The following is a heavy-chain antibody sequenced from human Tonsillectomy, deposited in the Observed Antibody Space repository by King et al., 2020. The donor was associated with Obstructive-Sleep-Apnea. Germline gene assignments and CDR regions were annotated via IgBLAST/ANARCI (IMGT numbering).Heavy chain of an antibody. V-gene: IGHV3-23*04. D-gene: IGHD3-3*01. J-gene: IGHJ2*01. Sequence: VQLVESGGGLVQPGGSLRLSCAASGFTFSSYAMSWVRQAPGKGLEWVSAISGSGGSTYYADSVKGRFTISRDNSKNTLYLQMNSLRAEDTAVYYCAKDGRLPYITIFGVVTDSWYFDLWGRGTLVTVSS. CDR1: GFTFSSYA. CDR2: ISGSGGST. CDR3: AKDGRLPYITIFGVVTDSWYFDL.